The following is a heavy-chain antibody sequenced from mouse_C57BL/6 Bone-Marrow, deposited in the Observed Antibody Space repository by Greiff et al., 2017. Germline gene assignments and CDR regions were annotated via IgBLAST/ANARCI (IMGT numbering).Heavy chain of an antibody. CDR2: IDPSASYT. D-gene: IGHD4-1*01. V-gene: IGHV1-69*01. Sequence: VQLQQPGAELVMPGASVKLSCKASGYTFTSYWMHWVKQRPGQGLEWIGEIDPSASYTNYNQKFKGKSTLTVDKSSSTAYMQLSSLTSEDSAVYYCARSNWAFDYWGQGTTLTVSS. CDR1: GYTFTSYW. CDR3: ARSNWAFDY. J-gene: IGHJ2*01.